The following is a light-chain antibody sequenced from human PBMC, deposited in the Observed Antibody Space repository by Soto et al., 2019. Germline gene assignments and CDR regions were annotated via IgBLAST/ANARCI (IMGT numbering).Light chain of an antibody. CDR1: RSTIGGNL. J-gene: IGLJ3*02. CDR2: SDN. V-gene: IGLV1-47*02. Sequence: QSVLTQPPSASATPGQRVTISCSGSRSTIGGNLVSWYQQFPGAAPKLLIHSDNQRPSGVPARFSGSRSGTSASLAISGLWSEDEADYYCATWDDSLSGPVFGGGTKLTVL. CDR3: ATWDDSLSGPV.